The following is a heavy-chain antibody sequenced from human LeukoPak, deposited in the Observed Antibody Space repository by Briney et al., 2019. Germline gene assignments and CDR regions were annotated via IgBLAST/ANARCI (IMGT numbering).Heavy chain of an antibody. Sequence: GGSLRLSCAASGFTFDDYAMHWVRQAPGKGLEWVSGISWNSGSIGYADSVKGRFTISRDNAKNSLYLQMNSLRAEDMALYYCAKGGGYDFWSGYPFDYWGQGTLVTVSS. V-gene: IGHV3-9*03. D-gene: IGHD3-3*01. CDR3: AKGGGYDFWSGYPFDY. J-gene: IGHJ4*02. CDR2: ISWNSGSI. CDR1: GFTFDDYA.